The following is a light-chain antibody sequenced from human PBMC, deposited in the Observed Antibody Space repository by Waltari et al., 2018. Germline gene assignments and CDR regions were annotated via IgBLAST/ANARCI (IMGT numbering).Light chain of an antibody. CDR2: WAS. CDR3: HQYYSTPDN. V-gene: IGKV4-1*01. CDR1: QSVLYSANNKNF. J-gene: IGKJ2*01. Sequence: DIVMTQSPDSLSVSLGERATINCKSSQSVLYSANNKNFLAWYQQKPGQPPKLIIYWASFRASGVPERFSGSASGTDFTLTISTLQAEDVAVYYCHQYYSTPDNFGQGPTWRSN.